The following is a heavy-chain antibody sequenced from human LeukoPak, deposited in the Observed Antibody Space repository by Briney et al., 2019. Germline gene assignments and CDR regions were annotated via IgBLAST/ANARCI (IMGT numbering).Heavy chain of an antibody. V-gene: IGHV3-30*02. CDR1: GFTFSSYG. J-gene: IGHJ4*02. CDR3: AKDIEVFGVVIAPDY. CDR2: IRYDGSNK. Sequence: PGGSLRLSCAASGFTFSSYGMHWVRQAPGKGLEWVAFIRYDGSNKYYADSVKGRFTISRDNSKNTLYLQMNSLRAEDTAVYYCAKDIEVFGVVIAPDYWGQGTLVTVSS. D-gene: IGHD3-3*01.